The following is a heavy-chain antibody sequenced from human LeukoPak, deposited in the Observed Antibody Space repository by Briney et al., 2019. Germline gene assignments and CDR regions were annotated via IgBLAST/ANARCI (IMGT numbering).Heavy chain of an antibody. CDR3: GTARANNYYDSSGYMFDP. J-gene: IGHJ5*02. CDR2: ISSSSSYI. CDR1: GFTFSSYS. Sequence: GGSLRLSCAASGFTFSSYSMNWVRQAPGKGLEWVSSISSSSSYIYYADSVKGRFTISRDNAKNSLYLQMNSLRAEDTAVYYCGTARANNYYDSSGYMFDPWGQGTLVTVS. V-gene: IGHV3-21*01. D-gene: IGHD3-22*01.